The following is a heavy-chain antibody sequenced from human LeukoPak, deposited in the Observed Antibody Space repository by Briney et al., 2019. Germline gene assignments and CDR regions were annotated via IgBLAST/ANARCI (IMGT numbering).Heavy chain of an antibody. CDR2: MNPGDSDT. V-gene: IGHV5-51*01. J-gene: IGHJ5*02. Sequence: GESLKISCKGSGYSFTSYWIGWVRQMPGKGLEWMGIMNPGDSDTRYSPSFRGQVTLSADKSINTAYLQWNSLKASDTAIYYCAIAKGGETHWWFDPWGQGTLVTVSS. D-gene: IGHD2-21*01. CDR1: GYSFTSYW. CDR3: AIAKGGETHWWFDP.